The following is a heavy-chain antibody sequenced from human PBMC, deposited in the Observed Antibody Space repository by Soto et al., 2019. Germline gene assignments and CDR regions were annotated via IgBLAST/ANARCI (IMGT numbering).Heavy chain of an antibody. D-gene: IGHD5-18*01. CDR1: GGTFSDYA. CDR2: IIPIFGTA. CDR3: APAASYTALYFDS. V-gene: IGHV1-69*18. Sequence: QVQLVQSGAEVKKPGSSVKVSCKASGGTFSDYAISWVRQAPGQGLEWMGTIIPIFGTANYAQKLQGRVTITADESTRTAYLELRSLRSEDTALYYCAPAASYTALYFDSWGQETLVTVSS. J-gene: IGHJ4*02.